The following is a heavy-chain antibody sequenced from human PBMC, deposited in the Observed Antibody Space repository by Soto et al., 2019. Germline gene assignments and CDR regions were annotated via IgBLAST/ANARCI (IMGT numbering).Heavy chain of an antibody. J-gene: IGHJ4*02. Sequence: QVQLVQSGAEVKKPGSSVKVSCKASGGTFSSYAISWVRQAPGQGLEWMGGIIPIFGTANYAQKFQGRVMITADESTSTAYMELSSLRSEDTAVYYCARYCSGGSCFHFDYWGQGTLVTVSS. CDR2: IIPIFGTA. CDR1: GGTFSSYA. V-gene: IGHV1-69*12. D-gene: IGHD2-15*01. CDR3: ARYCSGGSCFHFDY.